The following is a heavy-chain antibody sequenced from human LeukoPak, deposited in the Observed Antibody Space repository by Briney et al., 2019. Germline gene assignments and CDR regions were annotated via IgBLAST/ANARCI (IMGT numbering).Heavy chain of an antibody. CDR2: ISYDGSKI. V-gene: IGHV3-30*18. Sequence: GGSLRLSCAASGFGFSSYGMHWVRQAPGKGLEWVAVISYDGSKIYYSDSVKGRFTISRDNSRNTVHLQMNSLRAEDTAVYYCAKDSFVRDIYRFFDWSFDGWGQGTLVTVSS. J-gene: IGHJ4*02. CDR3: AKDSFVRDIYRFFDWSFDG. CDR1: GFGFSSYG. D-gene: IGHD3-9*01.